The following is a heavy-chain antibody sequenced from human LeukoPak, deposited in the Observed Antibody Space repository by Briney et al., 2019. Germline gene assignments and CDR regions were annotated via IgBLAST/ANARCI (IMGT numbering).Heavy chain of an antibody. V-gene: IGHV4-4*02. CDR1: GDSISNDNW. J-gene: IGHJ4*02. D-gene: IGHD1-1*01. CDR3: ARVNINNWHSCDY. Sequence: PSETLSLTCAVSGDSISNDNWWNWVRQPPGKGLEWVGEIHHSGNTNYNPSLMSRVNISVDITKNQFSLKLTSVTAADTAVYYCARVNINNWHSCDYWGQGTLVTVSS. CDR2: IHHSGNT.